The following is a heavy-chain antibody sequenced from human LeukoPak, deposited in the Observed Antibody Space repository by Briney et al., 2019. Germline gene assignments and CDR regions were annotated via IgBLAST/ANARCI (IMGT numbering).Heavy chain of an antibody. D-gene: IGHD1-20*01. CDR2: IDPSDSYT. Sequence: GESLRISCKGSGYSFTSYWISWVRQMPGKGLEWMGRIDPSDSYTNSSPSFQGHVPFSADKSISTAYLHWSSLKASDTAMYYCARQSGRYNWKFETWGQGTLVTVSS. V-gene: IGHV5-10-1*01. CDR3: ARQSGRYNWKFET. CDR1: GYSFTSYW. J-gene: IGHJ5*02.